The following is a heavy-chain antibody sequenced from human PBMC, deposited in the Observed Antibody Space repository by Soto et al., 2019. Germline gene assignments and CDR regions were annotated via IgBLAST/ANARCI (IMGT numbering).Heavy chain of an antibody. CDR3: ARFPAEDRVGATKGEDY. CDR2: ISYDGSNK. J-gene: IGHJ4*02. CDR1: GFTFSSYA. V-gene: IGHV3-30-3*01. Sequence: GGSLRLSCAASGFTFSSYAMHWVRQAPGKGLEWVAVISYDGSNKYYADSVKGRFTISRDNSKNTLYLQMNSLRAEDTAVYYCARFPAEDRVGATKGEDYWGQGTLVTVSS. D-gene: IGHD1-26*01.